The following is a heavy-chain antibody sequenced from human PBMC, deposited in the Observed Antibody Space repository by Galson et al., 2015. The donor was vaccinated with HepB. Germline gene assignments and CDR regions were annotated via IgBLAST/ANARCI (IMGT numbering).Heavy chain of an antibody. Sequence: SLRLSCAASGFTFSSYWMSWVRQAPGKGLEWVANIKQDGSEKNYVDSVKGRFTISRDNAKNSLYLQMNSLRAEGTAVYYCASQYSGYDPFYHDYWGQGTLVTVSS. CDR2: IKQDGSEK. CDR1: GFTFSSYW. CDR3: ASQYSGYDPFYHDY. J-gene: IGHJ4*02. D-gene: IGHD5-12*01. V-gene: IGHV3-7*03.